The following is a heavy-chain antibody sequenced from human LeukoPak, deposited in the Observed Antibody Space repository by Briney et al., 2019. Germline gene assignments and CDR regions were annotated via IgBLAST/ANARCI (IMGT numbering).Heavy chain of an antibody. Sequence: PSQTLSLTCDVSGGSISSGLYSWSWIRQPLGKGLEWIGYIYHTGSTYYNPSLKSRVTISVDTSKNQFSLKLSSVTAADTAVYYCAREYSSSSLHFDYWGQGTLVTVSS. V-gene: IGHV4-30-2*01. CDR3: AREYSSSSLHFDY. J-gene: IGHJ4*02. D-gene: IGHD6-6*01. CDR1: GGSISSGLYS. CDR2: IYHTGST.